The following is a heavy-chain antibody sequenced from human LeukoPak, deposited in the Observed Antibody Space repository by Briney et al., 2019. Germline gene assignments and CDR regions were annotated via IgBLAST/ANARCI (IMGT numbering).Heavy chain of an antibody. CDR3: ARELVRNWNAYDSYYMDV. CDR2: IIPIFGTA. V-gene: IGHV1-69*05. CDR1: GGTFSSYA. D-gene: IGHD1-1*01. J-gene: IGHJ6*03. Sequence: SVKVSCKASGGTFSSYAISWVRQAPGQGLEWMGRIIPIFGTANYTQKFQGRVTITTDESTSTAYMELSSLRSEDTAVYYCARELVRNWNAYDSYYMDVWGKGTTVTVSS.